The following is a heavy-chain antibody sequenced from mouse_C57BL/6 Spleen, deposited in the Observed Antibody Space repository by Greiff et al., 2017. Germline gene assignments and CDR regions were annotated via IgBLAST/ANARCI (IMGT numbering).Heavy chain of an antibody. Sequence: QVQLQQSGPELVKPGASVKISCKASGYAFRSSWMNWVKQRPGKGLEWIGRIYPGDGDTNYNGKFKGKATLTADKSSSTAYMQLSSLTSEDSAVYFCARGAYYGSSYVEGMDYWGQGTSVTVSS. CDR1: GYAFRSSW. V-gene: IGHV1-82*01. CDR2: IYPGDGDT. CDR3: ARGAYYGSSYVEGMDY. D-gene: IGHD1-1*01. J-gene: IGHJ4*01.